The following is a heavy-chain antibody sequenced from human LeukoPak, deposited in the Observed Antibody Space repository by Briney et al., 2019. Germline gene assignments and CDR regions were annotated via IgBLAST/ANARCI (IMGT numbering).Heavy chain of an antibody. Sequence: GGSLRLSCAASGFTFSSYSMNWVRQAPGKGLEWVSSISSSSSYIYYADSVKGRFTISRDNAKNSLYLQMNSLRAKDTAVYYCASEYCSGGSCYPTDYWGQGTLVTVSS. D-gene: IGHD2-15*01. CDR1: GFTFSSYS. CDR2: ISSSSSYI. V-gene: IGHV3-21*01. J-gene: IGHJ4*02. CDR3: ASEYCSGGSCYPTDY.